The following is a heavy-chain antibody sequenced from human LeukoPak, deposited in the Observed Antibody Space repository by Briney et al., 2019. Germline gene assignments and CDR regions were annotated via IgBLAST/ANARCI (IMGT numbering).Heavy chain of an antibody. CDR1: GFTFSNHG. J-gene: IGHJ4*02. V-gene: IGHV3-23*01. CDR3: AKKKVRGVITYYFDY. Sequence: GGSLRLSCAASGFTFSNHGMNWVRQAPGKGLEWVSAISGSGTNTYYADSVKGRFTISRDNSKNTLYLQMNSLRAEDTAVYYCAKKKVRGVITYYFDYWGQGTLVTVSS. D-gene: IGHD3-10*01. CDR2: ISGSGTNT.